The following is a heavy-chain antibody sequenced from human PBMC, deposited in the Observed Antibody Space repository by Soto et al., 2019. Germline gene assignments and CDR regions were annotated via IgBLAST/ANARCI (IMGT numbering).Heavy chain of an antibody. CDR3: ARALIQLWPHYYYGMDV. CDR1: GGSISSGDYY. J-gene: IGHJ6*02. CDR2: IYYSGST. Sequence: SETLSLTCTVSGGSISSGDYYWSWIRQPPGKGLEWIGYIYYSGSTYHNPNIKSPVTISVDTSKNPFSLKLSSVTAADTAMYYCARALIQLWPHYYYGMDVWGQGTTVTVSS. D-gene: IGHD5-18*01. V-gene: IGHV4-30-4*01.